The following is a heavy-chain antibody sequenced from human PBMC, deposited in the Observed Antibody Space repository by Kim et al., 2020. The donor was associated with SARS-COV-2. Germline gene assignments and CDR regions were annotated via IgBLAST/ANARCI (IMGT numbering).Heavy chain of an antibody. V-gene: IGHV5-10-1*01. CDR1: GYSFTSYW. D-gene: IGHD2-2*01. Sequence: GESLKISCKGSGYSFTSYWISWVRQMPGKGLEWMGRIDPSDSYTNYSPSFQGHVTISADKSISTAYLQWSSLKASDTAMYYCARQDCSSTSCYDFDYWGQGTLVTVSS. J-gene: IGHJ4*02. CDR3: ARQDCSSTSCYDFDY. CDR2: IDPSDSYT.